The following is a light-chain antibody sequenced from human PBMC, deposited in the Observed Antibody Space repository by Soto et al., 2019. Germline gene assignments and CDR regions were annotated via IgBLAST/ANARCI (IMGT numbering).Light chain of an antibody. CDR1: QGIRHY. CDR3: QTFDSAPQT. Sequence: DIQMTQSPSSLSASVGDRVTITCRASQGIRHYLAWYQQKPGKVPKLLIYEASNLQSGVPSRFRGGGSGTGFTLTISRMQPEDVGTYYCQTFDSAPQTFGQGTKVDI. CDR2: EAS. J-gene: IGKJ1*01. V-gene: IGKV1-27*01.